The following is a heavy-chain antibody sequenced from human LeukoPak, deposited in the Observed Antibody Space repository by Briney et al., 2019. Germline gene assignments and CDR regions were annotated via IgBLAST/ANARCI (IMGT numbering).Heavy chain of an antibody. CDR2: IIPIFGTA. D-gene: IGHD4-11*01. V-gene: IGHV1-69*05. CDR1: GGTFSSYA. J-gene: IGHJ3*02. Sequence: ASVKVSCKASGGTFSSYAISWVRQAPGQGLEWMGGIIPIFGTANYAQKFQGRVTITTDESTSTAYMELSSLRSEDTAVYYCASAGTTVTTPYAFDIWGQGTMVTVSS. CDR3: ASAGTTVTTPYAFDI.